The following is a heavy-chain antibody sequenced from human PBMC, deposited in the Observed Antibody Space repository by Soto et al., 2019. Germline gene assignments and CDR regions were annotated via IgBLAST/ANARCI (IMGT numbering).Heavy chain of an antibody. Sequence: EVQLVESGGGLVQPGGSLRLSCAASGFTVSTKYMSWVRQAPGKGVEWVSVIYSGGSTFYADSVRGRFSISRDNSKNMVNLQMNSLRAEDTVVYYCARDPWAADYWGQGTLVTVSS. CDR2: IYSGGST. V-gene: IGHV3-66*01. D-gene: IGHD3-16*01. CDR1: GFTVSTKY. CDR3: ARDPWAADY. J-gene: IGHJ4*02.